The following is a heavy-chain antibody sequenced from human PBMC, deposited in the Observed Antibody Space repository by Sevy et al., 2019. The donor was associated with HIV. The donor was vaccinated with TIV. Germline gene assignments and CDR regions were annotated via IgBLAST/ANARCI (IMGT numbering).Heavy chain of an antibody. CDR2: ISSSSNTI. Sequence: GGSLRLSCAASGFTFSNYNMNWVRQAPGKGLEWASYISSSSNTIYYADSVKGRFTISRDNDKNSLYLEMNSLRAEDTAVYYCAKDVVAVVGDAFDVWGQGTMVTVSS. V-gene: IGHV3-48*01. CDR3: AKDVVAVVGDAFDV. CDR1: GFTFSNYN. D-gene: IGHD2-15*01. J-gene: IGHJ3*01.